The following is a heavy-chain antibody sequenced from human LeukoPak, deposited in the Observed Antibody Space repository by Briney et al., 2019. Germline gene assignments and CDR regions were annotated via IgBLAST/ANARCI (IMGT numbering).Heavy chain of an antibody. Sequence: GASVKVSCKASGYTFTSCGISWVRQAPGQGLEWVGWISAYNGNTNYAQKLQGRVTMTTDTSTSTAYMEPRSLRSDDTAVYFCARDRGRIAAARPDACDLWGQGTMDSVSS. CDR3: ARDRGRIAAARPDACDL. CDR2: ISAYNGNT. J-gene: IGHJ3*01. CDR1: GYTFTSCG. D-gene: IGHD6-13*01. V-gene: IGHV1-18*01.